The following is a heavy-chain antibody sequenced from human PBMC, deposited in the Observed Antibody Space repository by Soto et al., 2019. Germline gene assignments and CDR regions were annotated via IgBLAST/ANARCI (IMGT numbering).Heavy chain of an antibody. CDR3: ARRDGSCFDY. Sequence: PSETLSLTCTVSGGSISSSRCHWGWIRQPPGKGLEWIASIKYSGTTFYNPSLKSRVTLSVDTSKNQFALKLSSVTAADKAVYYCARRDGSCFDYWGQGTLVNVSS. J-gene: IGHJ4*02. CDR2: IKYSGTT. CDR1: GGSISSSRCH. V-gene: IGHV4-39*01.